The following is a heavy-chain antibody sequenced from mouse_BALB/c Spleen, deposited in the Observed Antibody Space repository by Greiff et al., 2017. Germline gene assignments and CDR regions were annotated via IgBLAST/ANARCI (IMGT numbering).Heavy chain of an antibody. Sequence: EVKLMESGAELVRSGASVKLSCTASGFNIKDYYMHWVKQRPEQGLEWIGWIDPENGDTEYAPKFQGKATMTADTSSNTAYLQLSSLTSEDTAVYYCNARGTATGFAYWGQGTLVTVSA. CDR1: GFNIKDYY. CDR3: NARGTATGFAY. J-gene: IGHJ3*01. V-gene: IGHV14-4*02. CDR2: IDPENGDT. D-gene: IGHD1-2*01.